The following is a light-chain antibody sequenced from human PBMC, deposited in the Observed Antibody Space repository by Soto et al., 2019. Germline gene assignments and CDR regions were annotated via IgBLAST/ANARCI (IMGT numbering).Light chain of an antibody. CDR3: QQYNSNLFS. Sequence: DIQMTQSPSTLSSSVGDTVTITCRASQNINKWLAWYQHKPGKAPKLLNYDASSLEGGVPSRFSGSGSGTKFTLTISSLQPDDSATYYCQQYNSNLFSFGPGSKVDVK. CDR1: QNINKW. CDR2: DAS. V-gene: IGKV1-5*01. J-gene: IGKJ3*01.